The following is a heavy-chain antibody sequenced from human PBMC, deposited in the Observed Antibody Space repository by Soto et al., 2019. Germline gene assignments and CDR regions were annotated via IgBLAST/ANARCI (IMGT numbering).Heavy chain of an antibody. J-gene: IGHJ4*02. CDR2: IYYSGST. V-gene: IGHV4-59*01. D-gene: IGHD6-13*01. CDR3: ARTTRDSSSWYYFDY. CDR1: GGSISSYY. Sequence: QVQLQESGPGLVKPSETLSLTCTVSGGSISSYYWSWIRQPPGKGLEWIGYIYYSGSTNYNPSLKSRVTISVDTSKNQFSLKLSSVTAADTAVYYCARTTRDSSSWYYFDYWGQGTLVTVSS.